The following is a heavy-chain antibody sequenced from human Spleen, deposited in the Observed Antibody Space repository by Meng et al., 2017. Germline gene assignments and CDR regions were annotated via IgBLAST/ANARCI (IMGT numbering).Heavy chain of an antibody. CDR3: SLERETALDF. V-gene: IGHV3-74*02. CDR1: GFTFSSYW. J-gene: IGHJ4*02. Sequence: VQLVDSGGRVVQPGRSLRLSCAASGFTFSSYWMYWVRQASGKGLVWVSRINSDGSAATYADSVKGRFTSSRDNAKNTLYLQMNSLRAEDTAVYYCSLERETALDFWGQGTLVTVSS. CDR2: INSDGSAA. D-gene: IGHD5-18*01.